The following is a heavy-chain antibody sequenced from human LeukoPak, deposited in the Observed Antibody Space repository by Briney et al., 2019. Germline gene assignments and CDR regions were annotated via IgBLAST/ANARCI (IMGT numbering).Heavy chain of an antibody. CDR1: GGSISSGSYY. J-gene: IGHJ5*02. D-gene: IGHD3-10*01. V-gene: IGHV4-61*02. CDR3: ARDRDTMVRGAFKVYWFDP. CDR2: IYTSGST. Sequence: PSETLSLTCTVSGGSISSGSYYWSWIRQPAGKGLEWIGRIYTSGSTNYNPSLKSRVTMSVDTSKNQFSLKLSSVTAADTAVYYCARDRDTMVRGAFKVYWFDPWGQGTLVTVSS.